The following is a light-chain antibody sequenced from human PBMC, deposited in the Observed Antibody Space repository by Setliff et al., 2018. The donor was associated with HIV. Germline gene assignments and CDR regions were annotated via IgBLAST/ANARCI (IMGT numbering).Light chain of an antibody. CDR1: SGDVGGYET. V-gene: IGLV2-11*01. J-gene: IGLJ1*01. CDR2: DVT. Sequence: QSVLTQPASVSGSPGQSITISCTGSSGDVGGYETVSWYQQHPGEVPKRLIYDVTKRPSGVPDRFSGSKSGNTASLTISGLQAEDEADYYCWSYAGSYTLYVFGTGTKVTVL. CDR3: WSYAGSYTLYV.